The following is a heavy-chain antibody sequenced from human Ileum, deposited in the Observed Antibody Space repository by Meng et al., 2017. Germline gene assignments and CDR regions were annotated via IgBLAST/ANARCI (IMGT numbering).Heavy chain of an antibody. V-gene: IGHV4-39*01. Sequence: QMQLQESGPGLVKPSETLSLMCTVSGGSISSSSHCCDWIRQPPGKGLEWIGSICYSGNTYYNPSLKSRVSMSVDTSKKQISLKLNSVTAADAAVYYCARRTGEVDLLDYWGQGTLVTVSS. J-gene: IGHJ4*02. D-gene: IGHD7-27*01. CDR3: ARRTGEVDLLDY. CDR2: ICYSGNT. CDR1: GGSISSSSHC.